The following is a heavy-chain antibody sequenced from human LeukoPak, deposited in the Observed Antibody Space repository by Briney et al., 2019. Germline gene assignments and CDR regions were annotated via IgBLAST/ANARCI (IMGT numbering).Heavy chain of an antibody. J-gene: IGHJ4*02. Sequence: HPGGSLRLSCAASGFTFISYSMNWVRQAPGKGLEWVANIKQDGSEKDYVDSVKGRFTISRDNAKNSLYLQMNSLRAEDTAVYYCARGQFQLVWGQGTLVTVSS. CDR3: ARGQFQLV. V-gene: IGHV3-7*01. D-gene: IGHD1-1*01. CDR1: GFTFISYS. CDR2: IKQDGSEK.